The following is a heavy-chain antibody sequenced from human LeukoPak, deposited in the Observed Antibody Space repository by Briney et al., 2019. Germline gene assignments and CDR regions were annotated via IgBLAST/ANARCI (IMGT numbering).Heavy chain of an antibody. V-gene: IGHV3-74*01. CDR1: GFTFSSYW. Sequence: GGSLRLSCAASGFTFSSYWMHWVRQAPGKGLVWVSRINSDGSSTSYADSVKGRFTISRDNAKNTLYLQMNSLRAEDTAVYYCARLGVTRSDFDYWGQGTLVTVSS. CDR3: ARLGVTRSDFDY. J-gene: IGHJ4*02. CDR2: INSDGSST. D-gene: IGHD3-10*01.